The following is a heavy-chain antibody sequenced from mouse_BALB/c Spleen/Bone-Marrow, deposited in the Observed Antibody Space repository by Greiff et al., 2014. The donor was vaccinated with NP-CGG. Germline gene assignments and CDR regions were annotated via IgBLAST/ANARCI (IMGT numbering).Heavy chain of an antibody. CDR1: GFSLTNYG. V-gene: IGHV2-9*02. Sequence: VQRVESGPGLVAPSQSLSITCIVSGFSLTNYGVHWVRQPPGKGLEWLGVIWADGSTNYNSALMSRLSISKDNSKSQVFFKMNSLQTDDTAMYYCARITTATGAMDYWGQGTSVTVSS. D-gene: IGHD1-2*01. CDR3: ARITTATGAMDY. J-gene: IGHJ4*01. CDR2: IWADGST.